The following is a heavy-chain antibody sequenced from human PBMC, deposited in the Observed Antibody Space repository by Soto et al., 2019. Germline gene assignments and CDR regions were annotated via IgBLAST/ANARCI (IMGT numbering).Heavy chain of an antibody. V-gene: IGHV5-10-1*01. Sequence: GESLKISCKGSGYSFAGYWINWVRQKPGKGLEWMGRIDPSDSQTYYSPSFRGHVTISATKSITTVFLQWSSLRASDTAMYYCARQIDDAYTCPNFQYCFDSWGQGTPVTVSS. CDR3: ARQIDDAYTCPNFQYCFDS. J-gene: IGHJ4*02. CDR2: IDPSDSQT. D-gene: IGHD2-8*01. CDR1: GYSFAGYW.